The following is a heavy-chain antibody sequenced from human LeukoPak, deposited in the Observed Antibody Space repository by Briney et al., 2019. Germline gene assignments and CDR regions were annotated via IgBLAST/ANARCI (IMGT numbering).Heavy chain of an antibody. Sequence: PSETLSLTCTVSSGSIGSSSNYWGWIRQASGKGLEWIGNVYYSGSTFYNPSLKSRVTVSVDTSKNQFSLKLRSVTAADTAIYYCARAGYCSSIACYRGLYYYMDVWGRGTTVIVSS. CDR3: ARAGYCSSIACYRGLYYYMDV. V-gene: IGHV4-39*01. CDR1: SGSIGSSSNY. D-gene: IGHD2-2*02. CDR2: VYYSGST. J-gene: IGHJ6*03.